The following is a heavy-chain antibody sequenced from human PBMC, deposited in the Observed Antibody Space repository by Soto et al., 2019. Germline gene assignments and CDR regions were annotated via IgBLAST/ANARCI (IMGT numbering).Heavy chain of an antibody. J-gene: IGHJ5*02. V-gene: IGHV4-34*01. CDR2: INHVGGT. CDR3: VRIRYQLPSSVLWLDP. D-gene: IGHD3-16*01. CDR1: GGFLSESY. Sequence: PSETLSLTCAVYGGFLSESYWTWIRQPPGKGLEWIGEINHVGGTNYNPSLKSRVTMSVDTSQDQFSLRLISVTAADTAMYFCVRIRYQLPSSVLWLDPWGQGTPVTVSS.